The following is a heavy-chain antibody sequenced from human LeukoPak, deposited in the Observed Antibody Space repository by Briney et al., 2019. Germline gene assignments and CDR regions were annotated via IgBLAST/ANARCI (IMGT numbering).Heavy chain of an antibody. V-gene: IGHV3-48*01. Sequence: PGGSLRLSCAASGFTFNSNRMNWVRQAPGKGLEWVSHISSSGGTTYYADSVKGRFTISRDNAKNSVYLQMNSLRAEDTAVYYCARSVMITFGGVIAWGQGTLVTVSS. CDR3: ARSVMITFGGVIA. CDR2: ISSSGGTT. CDR1: GFTFNSNR. J-gene: IGHJ5*02. D-gene: IGHD3-16*02.